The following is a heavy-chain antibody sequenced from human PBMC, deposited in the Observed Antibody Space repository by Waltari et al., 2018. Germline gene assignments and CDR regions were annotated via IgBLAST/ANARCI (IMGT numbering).Heavy chain of an antibody. Sequence: QVQLQESGPGLVKTSETLSLTCAVSGYSISSGYYWGWIRQPPGKGLEWIGSIYHSGSTYYNPSLKSRVTRSVDTSKNQFSLKLRSVTAADTAVYYCARRGGYYGDYRYWGQGTLVTVSS. CDR1: GYSISSGYY. D-gene: IGHD4-17*01. CDR2: IYHSGST. V-gene: IGHV4-38-2*01. CDR3: ARRGGYYGDYRY. J-gene: IGHJ4*02.